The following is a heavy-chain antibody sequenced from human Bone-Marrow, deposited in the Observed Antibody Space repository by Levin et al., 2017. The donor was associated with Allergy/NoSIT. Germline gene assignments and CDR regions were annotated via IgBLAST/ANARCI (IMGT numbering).Heavy chain of an antibody. CDR1: GGSISSGGYY. D-gene: IGHD1-20*01. Sequence: SSETLSLTCTVSGGSISSGGYYWSWIRQHPGKGLEWIGYIYYSGSTYYNPSLKSRVTISVDTSKNQFSLKLSSVTAADTAVYYCARVKNNWNDRWFDPWGQGTLVTVSS. CDR2: IYYSGST. J-gene: IGHJ5*02. CDR3: ARVKNNWNDRWFDP. V-gene: IGHV4-31*03.